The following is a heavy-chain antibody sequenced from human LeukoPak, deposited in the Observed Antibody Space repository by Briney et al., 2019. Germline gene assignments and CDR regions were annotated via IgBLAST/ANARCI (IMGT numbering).Heavy chain of an antibody. Sequence: GASVKVSCKASGYTFTIYDINWVRQATGQGLQWMGWMNPNSGNTGYAQKFQGRVTMTRNTSISTAYMELSSLRSDDTAVYYCARARWFGESSGMDVWGQGTTVTVSS. D-gene: IGHD3-10*01. CDR1: GYTFTIYD. CDR2: MNPNSGNT. V-gene: IGHV1-8*01. CDR3: ARARWFGESSGMDV. J-gene: IGHJ6*02.